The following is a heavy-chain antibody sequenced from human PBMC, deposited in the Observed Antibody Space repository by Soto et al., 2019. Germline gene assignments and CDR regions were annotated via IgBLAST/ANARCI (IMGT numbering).Heavy chain of an antibody. Sequence: QLKLQESAPGLVKPSETLSLTCTASGGPISSSGYYWGWIRQPPGKGLGGMGSIYYSGSTYYNPSLKSRVTISVDTSKNQFSLKLSSVTAADTAVYYCARLSYGLLNIVATIIDYWGQGTLVTVSS. CDR1: GGPISSSGYY. CDR3: ARLSYGLLNIVATIIDY. J-gene: IGHJ4*02. D-gene: IGHD5-12*01. CDR2: IYYSGST. V-gene: IGHV4-39*01.